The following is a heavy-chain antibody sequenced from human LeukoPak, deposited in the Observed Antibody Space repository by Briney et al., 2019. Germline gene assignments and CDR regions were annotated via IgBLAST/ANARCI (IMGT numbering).Heavy chain of an antibody. Sequence: GASVTVSCKDSGYTFTSYDCKLVRLATAHGLEWMGWMNGNRGNTGYAQKCQGRVTMTRNTSIHTAYMELRSLRSEDTDVYYCARGPQRPYYDFWSGYYPKTPWGQGTLVTVFS. J-gene: IGHJ5*02. CDR2: MNGNRGNT. CDR1: GYTFTSYD. D-gene: IGHD3-3*01. CDR3: ARGPQRPYYDFWSGYYPKTP. V-gene: IGHV1-8*01.